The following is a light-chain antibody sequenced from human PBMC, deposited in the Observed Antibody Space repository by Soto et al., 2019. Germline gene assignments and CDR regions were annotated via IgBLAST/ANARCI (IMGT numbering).Light chain of an antibody. CDR1: TSNIGRKT. Sequence: QSVLTQPPSASGTPGQRVTISCSGSTSNIGRKTVSWYQQLPGTAPKLLIYNNDHRPSGVPDRFSGSKSGTSASLAISGLQSEDEADYYCASWDYNLSGRLFGGGTKLTVL. J-gene: IGLJ3*02. V-gene: IGLV1-44*01. CDR3: ASWDYNLSGRL. CDR2: NND.